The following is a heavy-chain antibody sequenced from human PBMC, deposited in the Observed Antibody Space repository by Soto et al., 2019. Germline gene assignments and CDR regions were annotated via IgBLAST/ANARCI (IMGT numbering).Heavy chain of an antibody. V-gene: IGHV4-39*01. CDR2: SYYSGTT. J-gene: IGHJ5*02. D-gene: IGHD1-20*01. CDR1: GASISVHSYY. CDR3: TRRSNWNDNYFDT. Sequence: PSETLSLTCTVSGASISVHSYYWTWIRQPPGKGLEWIGSSYYSGTTYFNPSLKSRATISVDTSKNQFSLRLTSVTAADTAIYYCTRRSNWNDNYFDTWGPGALVTVSS.